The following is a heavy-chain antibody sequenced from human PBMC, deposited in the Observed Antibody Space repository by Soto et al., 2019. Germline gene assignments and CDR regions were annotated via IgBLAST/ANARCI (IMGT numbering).Heavy chain of an antibody. Sequence: QVQLQESGPGLVKPSETLSLTCTVSGGSISSYYWSWIRQRPGKGLEWIGYIYYSGSTNYNPSLKSRVTISVDTSKNQFSLKLSSVTAADTAVYYCAREGLTGTIGLYYYYGMDVWGQGTTVTVSS. CDR3: AREGLTGTIGLYYYYGMDV. CDR2: IYYSGST. J-gene: IGHJ6*02. D-gene: IGHD1-7*01. CDR1: GGSISSYY. V-gene: IGHV4-59*01.